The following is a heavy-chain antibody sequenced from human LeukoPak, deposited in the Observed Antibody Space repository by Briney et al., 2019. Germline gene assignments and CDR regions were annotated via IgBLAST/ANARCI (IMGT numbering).Heavy chain of an antibody. CDR3: ARVAEPDRYDFWSGYYTDWFDP. CDR1: GGSFSVYY. D-gene: IGHD3-3*01. Sequence: KPSETLSLTCAVYGGSFSVYYWSWIRQPPGKGLEWIGEINHSGSTNYNPSLKSRVTISVDTSKNQFSLKLSSVTAADTAAYYCARVAEPDRYDFWSGYYTDWFDPWGQGTLVTVSS. CDR2: INHSGST. V-gene: IGHV4-34*01. J-gene: IGHJ5*02.